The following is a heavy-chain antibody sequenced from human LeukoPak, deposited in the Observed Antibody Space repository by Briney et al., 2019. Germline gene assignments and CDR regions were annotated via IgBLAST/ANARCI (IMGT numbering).Heavy chain of an antibody. CDR2: INPSGGST. Sequence: GASVKVSCEASQYTFSNYYNHWVRQAPGQGLEWMGIINPSGGSTTYAQKFQGRVTMTRDTSTSTVYMELSSLRSEDTAVYYCARAEWFGALDIWGQGTMITVSS. J-gene: IGHJ3*02. V-gene: IGHV1-46*01. D-gene: IGHD3-10*01. CDR1: QYTFSNYY. CDR3: ARAEWFGALDI.